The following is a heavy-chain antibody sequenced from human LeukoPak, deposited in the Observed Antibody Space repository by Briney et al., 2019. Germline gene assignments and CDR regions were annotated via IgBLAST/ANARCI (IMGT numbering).Heavy chain of an antibody. D-gene: IGHD6-19*01. CDR2: INPNSGGT. CDR3: VAGSGIAVASDAFDI. CDR1: GYTFTGYY. Sequence: GASVKVSCKASGYTFTGYYMHWVRQAPGQGLEWMGWINPNSGGTNYAQKFQGRVTITADKSTSTAYMELSSLRSEDTAVYYCVAGSGIAVASDAFDIWGQGTMVTVSS. V-gene: IGHV1-2*02. J-gene: IGHJ3*02.